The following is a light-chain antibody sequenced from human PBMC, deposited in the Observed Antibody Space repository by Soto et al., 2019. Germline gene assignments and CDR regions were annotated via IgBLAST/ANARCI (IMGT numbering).Light chain of an antibody. CDR3: SSYAGSIAIYV. CDR1: SSDVGAYNF. CDR2: HVT. J-gene: IGLJ1*01. V-gene: IGLV2-8*01. Sequence: QSVLTQPPSASGSPGQSVAISCTGTSSDVGAYNFVPWYQQLPGKAPKLIIYHVTKRPSGVPVRFSGSKSGNTASLTVSGLQAEDEADYYCSSYAGSIAIYVFGTGTKLTVL.